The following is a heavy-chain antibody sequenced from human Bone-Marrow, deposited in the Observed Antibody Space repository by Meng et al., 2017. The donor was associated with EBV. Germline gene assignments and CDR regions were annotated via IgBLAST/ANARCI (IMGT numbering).Heavy chain of an antibody. D-gene: IGHD6-19*01. J-gene: IGHJ4*02. CDR2: ISGSGGST. CDR1: GFTFSSYA. Sequence: GLLLESGGGLVQPGGSLRLSCAASGFTFSSYAMSWVRQAQGKGLEWVSAISGSGGSTYYADSVKGRFTISRDNSKNTLYLQMNSLRAEDTAVYYCAKENQGAVAGHGFDWGQGTLVTVSS. V-gene: IGHV3-23*01. CDR3: AKENQGAVAGHGFD.